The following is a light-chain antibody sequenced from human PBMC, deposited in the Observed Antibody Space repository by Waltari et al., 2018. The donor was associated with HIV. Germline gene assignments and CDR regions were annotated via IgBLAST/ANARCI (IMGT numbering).Light chain of an antibody. V-gene: IGKV3-15*01. CDR2: GAS. CDR1: QSVSTN. Sequence: IMLKPDPATLYVARGPRATLYCRASQSVSTNLAWYQQKPGQSPRLLIYGASARATGIPARFSGSGSGTEFTLTVSSVQSEDFAVYYCQQYNNWLLDTFGQGTRLEIE. CDR3: QQYNNWLLDT. J-gene: IGKJ5*01.